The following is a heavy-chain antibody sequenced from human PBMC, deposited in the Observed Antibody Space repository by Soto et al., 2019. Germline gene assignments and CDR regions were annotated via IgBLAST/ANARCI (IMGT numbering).Heavy chain of an antibody. D-gene: IGHD6-25*01. J-gene: IGHJ4*02. Sequence: QVQLLQSGAEVKKPGASVKVSCKASGYTFTSYGISWVRQAPGPGLEWMGWISAYNGNTNYAQKLQGRVTMTTDTSTSTAYMELRSLRSDDTAVYYCARDRDLVCRAAAGLFDYWGQGTLVTVSS. V-gene: IGHV1-18*01. CDR1: GYTFTSYG. CDR2: ISAYNGNT. CDR3: ARDRDLVCRAAAGLFDY.